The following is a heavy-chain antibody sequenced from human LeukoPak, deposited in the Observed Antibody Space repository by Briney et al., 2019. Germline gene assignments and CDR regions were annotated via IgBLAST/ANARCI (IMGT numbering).Heavy chain of an antibody. CDR2: ISYDVGKK. CDR1: GFTFSSYG. D-gene: IGHD3-10*01. Sequence: GGSLRLSCAASGFTFSSYGMHWVRQAPGKGLEWVAVISYDVGKKYYADSVKGRFTISRDNSKNTLYLQMNSLRAEDTAVYYCARVFYYYGSGSYGVDYWGQGTLVTVSS. CDR3: ARVFYYYGSGSYGVDY. V-gene: IGHV3-30*03. J-gene: IGHJ4*02.